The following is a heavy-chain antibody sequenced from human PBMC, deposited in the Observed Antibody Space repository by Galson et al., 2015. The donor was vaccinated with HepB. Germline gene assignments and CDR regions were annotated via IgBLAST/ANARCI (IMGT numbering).Heavy chain of an antibody. CDR2: IKQDGSEK. CDR3: ARTTVFDY. Sequence: SLRLSCAASGFTFSGYWMSWVRPAPGKGLEWVANIKQDGSEKYYVDSVKGRFTISRDNAKNSLYLQMNSLRAEDTAVYYCARTTVFDYWGQGTLVTVSS. V-gene: IGHV3-7*01. CDR1: GFTFSGYW. D-gene: IGHD4-17*01. J-gene: IGHJ4*02.